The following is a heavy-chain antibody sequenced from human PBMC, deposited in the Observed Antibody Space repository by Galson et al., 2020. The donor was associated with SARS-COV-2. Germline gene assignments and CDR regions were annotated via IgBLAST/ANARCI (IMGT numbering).Heavy chain of an antibody. V-gene: IGHV3-30*18. D-gene: IGHD6-13*01. Sequence: GGSLRLSCAASGFTFSTYALHWVRQAPGKGLEWVAVISNDGNDKKFADSVKGRFTIFRDNPKNTLYLQMNSLGAEDTAVYYCAKDKKIISADYYFDNWGQGTLVTVSS. CDR1: GFTFSTYA. CDR2: ISNDGNDK. CDR3: AKDKKIISADYYFDN. J-gene: IGHJ4*02.